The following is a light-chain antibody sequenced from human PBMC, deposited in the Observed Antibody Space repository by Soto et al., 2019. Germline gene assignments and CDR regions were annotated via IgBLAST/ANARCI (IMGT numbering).Light chain of an antibody. V-gene: IGKV4-1*01. CDR1: ESVLFSSNNKNY. CDR3: QQYYSTPRLT. CDR2: WAS. Sequence: DIVMTQSPDSLAVSLGERATINWKSSESVLFSSNNKNYLAWYQQKPGQPPKLLIYWASTRESGVPDRFSGSGSGTDFTLTISSLQAEDVAVYYCQQYYSTPRLTFGGGTKVDI. J-gene: IGKJ4*01.